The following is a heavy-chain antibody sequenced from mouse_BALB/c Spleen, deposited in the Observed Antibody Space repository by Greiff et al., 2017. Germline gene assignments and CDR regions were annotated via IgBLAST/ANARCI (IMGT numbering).Heavy chain of an antibody. CDR1: GYTFTSYW. CDR2: IDPSDSYT. D-gene: IGHD2-1*01. Sequence: VQLQQPGAELVKPGASVKLSCKASGYTFTSYWMHWVKQRPGQGLEWIGEIDPSDSYTNYNQKFKGKATLTVDKSSSTAYMQLSSLTSEDSAVYYCASGGNYWFAYWGQGTLVTVSA. J-gene: IGHJ3*01. V-gene: IGHV1-69*02. CDR3: ASGGNYWFAY.